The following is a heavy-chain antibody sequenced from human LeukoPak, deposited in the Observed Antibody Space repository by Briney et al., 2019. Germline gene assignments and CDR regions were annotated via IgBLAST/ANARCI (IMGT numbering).Heavy chain of an antibody. V-gene: IGHV1-46*01. D-gene: IGHD3-22*01. Sequence: ASVKVSCTASGYTFTSYYMHWVRQAPGQGLEWMGIINPSGGSTSYAQKFQGRVTMTRDTSTSTVYMELSSLRSEDTAVYYCARLELDDSIGYYDAFDIWGQGTMVTVSS. J-gene: IGHJ3*02. CDR3: ARLELDDSIGYYDAFDI. CDR1: GYTFTSYY. CDR2: INPSGGST.